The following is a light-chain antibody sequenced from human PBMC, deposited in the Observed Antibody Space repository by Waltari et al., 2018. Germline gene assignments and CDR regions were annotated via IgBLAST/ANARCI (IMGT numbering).Light chain of an antibody. J-gene: IGKJ2*01. CDR1: QSVNSNY. Sequence: EIVLTHSPGTLSLSPGERATPPCRASQSVNSNYLAWYQQKPGQAPRLLIYGASSRATGIPDRFSGSGSGTDFIFTISRLEPEDFAVYYCQQYGSSPPYTFGQGTKLEIK. CDR3: QQYGSSPPYT. CDR2: GAS. V-gene: IGKV3-20*01.